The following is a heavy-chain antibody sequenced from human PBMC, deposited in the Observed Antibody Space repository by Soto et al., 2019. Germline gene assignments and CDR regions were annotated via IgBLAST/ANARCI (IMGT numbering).Heavy chain of an antibody. V-gene: IGHV1-2*02. J-gene: IGHJ2*01. Sequence: QVQLVQSGAEVKKPGASVTVSCKTSGYPLTAFYIHWVRQAPGQGLEWMAWINPHTGDTNTALKFQGRVTMTRDTSINTAFMELTRLSSDDTAVYYCAREGGAAPGARREWYLDLWGRGTLFSVSS. D-gene: IGHD6-25*01. CDR2: INPHTGDT. CDR1: GYPLTAFY. CDR3: AREGGAAPGARREWYLDL.